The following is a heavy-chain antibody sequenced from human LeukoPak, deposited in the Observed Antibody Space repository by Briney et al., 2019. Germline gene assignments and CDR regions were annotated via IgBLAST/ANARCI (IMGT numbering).Heavy chain of an antibody. CDR2: ISSSGGGT. CDR3: AKGEVNYYYYMDV. D-gene: IGHD1-26*01. V-gene: IGHV3-23*01. Sequence: GSLRLSCAASGFTFKNYAMSWVRQAPGKGLEWVSGISSSGGGTYYADSVKGRFTISRDNSKNTLYLQMNSLRAEDTAVYYCAKGEVNYYYYMDVWGKGTTVTVSS. J-gene: IGHJ6*03. CDR1: GFTFKNYA.